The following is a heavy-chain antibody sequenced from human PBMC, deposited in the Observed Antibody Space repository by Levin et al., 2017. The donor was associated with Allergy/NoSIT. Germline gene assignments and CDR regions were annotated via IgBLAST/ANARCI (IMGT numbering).Heavy chain of an antibody. D-gene: IGHD6-19*01. Sequence: SETLSLTCTVSGGSISSYYWSWIRQPPGKGLEWIGYIYYSGSTNYNPSLKSRVTISVDTSKNQFSLKLSSVTAADTAVYYCARHPVAGHYFDYWGQGTLVTVSS. V-gene: IGHV4-59*01. J-gene: IGHJ4*02. CDR2: IYYSGST. CDR3: ARHPVAGHYFDY. CDR1: GGSISSYY.